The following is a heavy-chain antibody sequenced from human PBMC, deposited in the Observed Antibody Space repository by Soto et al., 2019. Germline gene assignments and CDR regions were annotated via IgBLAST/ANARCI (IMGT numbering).Heavy chain of an antibody. Sequence: DSGKVCFKACGYPFISSTMHLVRQAPGQRLEWIGWINAGNGNTKYSHNFQGRVTITRDTSANTAYMELSSLRSEDTAVYYCASNSCWGQGTMVTVSS. J-gene: IGHJ4*02. CDR2: INAGNGNT. CDR1: GYPFISST. CDR3: ASNSC. V-gene: IGHV1-3*01. D-gene: IGHD1-7*01.